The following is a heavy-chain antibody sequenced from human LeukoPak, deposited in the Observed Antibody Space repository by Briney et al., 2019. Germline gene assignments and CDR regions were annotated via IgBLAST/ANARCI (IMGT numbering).Heavy chain of an antibody. CDR2: ISYDGSNK. D-gene: IGHD2-2*02. J-gene: IGHJ5*02. Sequence: GGSLRLSCAASGFTFSSYAMHWVRQAPGKGLGWVAVISYDGSNKYYADSVKGRFTISRDNSKNTLYLQMNSLRAEDTAVYYCARGSLLGYCSSTSCYRYNWFDPWGQGTLVTVSS. CDR3: ARGSLLGYCSSTSCYRYNWFDP. CDR1: GFTFSSYA. V-gene: IGHV3-30-3*01.